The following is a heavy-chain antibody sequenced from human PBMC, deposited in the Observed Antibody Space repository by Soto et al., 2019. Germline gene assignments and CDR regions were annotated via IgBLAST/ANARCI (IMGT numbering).Heavy chain of an antibody. V-gene: IGHV4-39*01. CDR2: IYYSGST. Sequence: SETLSLTCTVSGVSISSSSYYWGWIRQPPGKGLEWIGSIYYSGSTYYNPSLKSRVTISVDTSKNQFSLKLSSVTVADTAVYYCARRRDSHCTNGVCYYFDPWGQGTLVTVSS. D-gene: IGHD2-8*01. J-gene: IGHJ5*02. CDR3: ARRRDSHCTNGVCYYFDP. CDR1: GVSISSSSYY.